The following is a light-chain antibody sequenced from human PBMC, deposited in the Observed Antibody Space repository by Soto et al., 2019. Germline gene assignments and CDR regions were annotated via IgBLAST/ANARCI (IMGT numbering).Light chain of an antibody. J-gene: IGLJ1*01. V-gene: IGLV2-8*01. CDR2: GN. CDR3: SSYAGSNSFV. Sequence: QSVLTQEASVSGTVGQKVTLSCTGNSNNVGSYAVDWYQQISHGAPKTVMFGNSLPSGIPDRFSGSKSGNTASLTVSWLQAEDEADYYCSSYAGSNSFVFGTGTKLTVL. CDR1: SNNVGSYA.